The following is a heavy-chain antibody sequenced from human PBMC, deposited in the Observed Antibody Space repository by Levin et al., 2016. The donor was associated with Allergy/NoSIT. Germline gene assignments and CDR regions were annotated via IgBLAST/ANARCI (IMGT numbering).Heavy chain of an antibody. Sequence: VRQMPGKGLEWMGIIYPGDSDTKYSPSFQGQVTISADKSISTAYLQWSSLRASDTAIYYCARRGVVVTAPSGPRWPSAFDIWGQGTMVTVSS. J-gene: IGHJ3*02. V-gene: IGHV5-51*01. CDR2: IYPGDSDT. D-gene: IGHD2-21*02. CDR3: ARRGVVVTAPSGPRWPSAFDI.